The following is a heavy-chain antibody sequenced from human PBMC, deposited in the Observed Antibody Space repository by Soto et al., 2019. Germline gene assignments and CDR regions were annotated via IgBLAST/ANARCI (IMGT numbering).Heavy chain of an antibody. CDR1: GFTFIDAW. V-gene: IGHV3-15*01. Sequence: EVERVESGGGLGKPGGSLRLSCVGSGFTFIDAWMSWVRQAPGKGLEWVGRLKSETDGGTADYAAPVEGRFNISRDDSKNTLYLQMNSLKSEDTAVYYCMTAPGLNVLFWGQGALVTVSS. J-gene: IGHJ4*02. CDR3: MTAPGLNVLF. CDR2: LKSETDGGTA. D-gene: IGHD3-16*01.